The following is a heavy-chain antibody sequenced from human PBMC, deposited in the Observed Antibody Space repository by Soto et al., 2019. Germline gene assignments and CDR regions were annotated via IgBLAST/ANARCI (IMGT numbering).Heavy chain of an antibody. CDR3: AGTKQWLAFAY. CDR2: IYYSGST. D-gene: IGHD6-19*01. CDR1: GGSISSYY. Sequence: PSETLSLTCTVSGGSISSYYWSWIRQPPGKGLEWIGYIYYSGSTNYNPSLKSRVTISVDTSKNQFSLKLSSVTAADTAVYYCAGTKQWLAFAYWGQGALVTVSS. J-gene: IGHJ4*02. V-gene: IGHV4-59*08.